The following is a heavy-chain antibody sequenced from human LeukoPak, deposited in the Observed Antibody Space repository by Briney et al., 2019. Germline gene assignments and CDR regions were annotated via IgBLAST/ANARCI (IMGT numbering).Heavy chain of an antibody. J-gene: IGHJ4*02. D-gene: IGHD6-13*01. V-gene: IGHV4-61*01. CDR1: GGSVSSGSYY. CDR3: ARLSHISSSWEQLEY. Sequence: SETLGLTCTVSGGSVSSGSYYWSWIRQPPGKGLEWIGYIYYRGSTNYNPSLKSRVTISVDTSKNQFSLRLSSVTAADTAVYYCARLSHISSSWEQLEYWGQATVVT. CDR2: IYYRGST.